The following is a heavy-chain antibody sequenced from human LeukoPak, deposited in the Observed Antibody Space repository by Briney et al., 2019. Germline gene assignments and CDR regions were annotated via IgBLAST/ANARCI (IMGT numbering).Heavy chain of an antibody. CDR1: GYTFTGYY. J-gene: IGHJ4*02. V-gene: IGHV1-2*02. CDR2: INPNSGGT. Sequence: GASVKVSCKASGYTFTGYYMHWVRQAPGQGLEWMGCINPNSGGTNYAQKFQGRVTMTRDTSISTAYMELSRLRSDDTAVYYCARLGYCSSTSCYGFDYWGQGTLVTVSS. CDR3: ARLGYCSSTSCYGFDY. D-gene: IGHD2-2*01.